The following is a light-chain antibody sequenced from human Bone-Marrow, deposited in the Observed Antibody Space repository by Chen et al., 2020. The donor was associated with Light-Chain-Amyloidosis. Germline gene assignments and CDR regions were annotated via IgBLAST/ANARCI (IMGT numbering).Light chain of an antibody. Sequence: DIVMTQSPLSLPVTPGEPASMSCRSSQSLLADNGHNYLEWYLQKPGQSPQLLIYVASNRASGVPDRFSGGGSGTDFTLTISRVEAEDVGIYHCMQTLQTPLTFGGGTKVEIK. J-gene: IGKJ4*01. V-gene: IGKV2-28*01. CDR1: QSLLADNGHNY. CDR2: VAS. CDR3: MQTLQTPLT.